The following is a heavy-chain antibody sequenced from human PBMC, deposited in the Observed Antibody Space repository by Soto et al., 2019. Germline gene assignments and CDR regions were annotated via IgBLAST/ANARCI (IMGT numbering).Heavy chain of an antibody. Sequence: QVQLVQSGAEVKKPGSSVKVSCKASGGTFSSYAISWVRQAPGQGLEWMGGIIPIFGTANYAQKFQGRVTITADESTRTAYMELSSLRCEDTAVYYCARDTAAAGRFDYWGQGTLVTVSS. CDR2: IIPIFGTA. CDR3: ARDTAAAGRFDY. V-gene: IGHV1-69*01. CDR1: GGTFSSYA. D-gene: IGHD6-13*01. J-gene: IGHJ4*02.